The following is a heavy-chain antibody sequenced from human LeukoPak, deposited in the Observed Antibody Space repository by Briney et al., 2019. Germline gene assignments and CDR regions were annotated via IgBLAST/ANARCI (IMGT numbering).Heavy chain of an antibody. CDR3: AKGGIAMADYYFDY. CDR1: GGSISSSN. V-gene: IGHV3-23*01. CDR2: ISNSGGST. J-gene: IGHJ4*02. Sequence: PSETLSLTCAVSGGSISSSNWWSWVRPAPGKGLEWVSAISNSGGSTYYADSVKGRFTISRDNSKNTLSLQMNSLRAEDTAVYYCAKGGIAMADYYFDYWGQGTLVTVSS. D-gene: IGHD6-19*01.